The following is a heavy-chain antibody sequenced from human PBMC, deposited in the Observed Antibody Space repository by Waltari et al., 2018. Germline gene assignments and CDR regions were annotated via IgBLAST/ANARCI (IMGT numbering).Heavy chain of an antibody. Sequence: EVQLVESGGGLVQPGGSLRLSCAASGFTFSRYWMSWVRQTPGKGLEWVANIKQEGSEKYYVDSVKGRFTISRDNAKNSLYLQMNSLRAEDTAVYYCAKSRGFDYWGQGTLVTVSS. CDR1: GFTFSRYW. V-gene: IGHV3-7*01. CDR3: AKSRGFDY. D-gene: IGHD2-2*01. CDR2: IKQEGSEK. J-gene: IGHJ4*02.